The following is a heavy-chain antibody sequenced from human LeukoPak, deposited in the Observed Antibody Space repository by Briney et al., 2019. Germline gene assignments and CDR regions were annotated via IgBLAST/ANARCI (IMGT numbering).Heavy chain of an antibody. CDR3: AKHYGSGTYYNYFTY. J-gene: IGHJ4*02. V-gene: IGHV3-7*05. CDR1: GFTFSRYW. CDR2: IEEDGSEK. D-gene: IGHD3-10*01. Sequence: GGSLRLSCAASGFTFSRYWMSWVRQAPGKGLEWVASIEEDGSEKYYVDSVKGRCTISRDSAKNTLYLQMSSLRAEDTATYYCAKHYGSGTYYNYFTYCGQGTLVSVSS.